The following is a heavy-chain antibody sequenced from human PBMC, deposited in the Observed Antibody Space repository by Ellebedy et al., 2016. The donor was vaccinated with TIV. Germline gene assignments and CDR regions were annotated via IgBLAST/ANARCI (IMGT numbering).Heavy chain of an antibody. D-gene: IGHD3-10*01. CDR3: ARQAYYYASGSLDF. J-gene: IGHJ4*02. V-gene: IGHV4-39*01. CDR2: IYYSGRT. CDR1: GGSISSGDYY. Sequence: MPSETLSLTCTVSGGSISSGDYYWSWIRQSPGKGLEWIGNIYYSGRTYYNPSLKSRDTISVDASKKHFSLKLSSVTAADTAVYYCARQAYYYASGSLDFWGQGTLVTVSS.